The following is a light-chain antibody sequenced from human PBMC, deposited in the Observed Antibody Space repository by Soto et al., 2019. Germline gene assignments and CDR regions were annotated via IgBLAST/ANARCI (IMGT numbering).Light chain of an antibody. Sequence: DIQVTQTPSTLSASVGDSVTITCRASQSISSWLAWYQQKPGKAPKLLIYDASSLESGVPSRFSGSGSGTEFTLTISSLQPDDFATYYCQHYNSYSEAFGQGTKVDI. J-gene: IGKJ1*01. V-gene: IGKV1-5*01. CDR3: QHYNSYSEA. CDR2: DAS. CDR1: QSISSW.